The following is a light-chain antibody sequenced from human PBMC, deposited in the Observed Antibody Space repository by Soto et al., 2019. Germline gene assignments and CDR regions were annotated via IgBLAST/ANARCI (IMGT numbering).Light chain of an antibody. J-gene: IGKJ1*01. CDR2: TAS. CDR3: QQYKDYPWT. Sequence: DIQMTQSPSSLSASVGDRVTITCGASQDISTYLAWFQQKPGTAPKSLIYTASTLHSGVPSKFSGSGSGTDFTLTSSSLQPEDFATYYCQQYKDYPWTFGQGNKVDI. CDR1: QDISTY. V-gene: IGKV1-16*02.